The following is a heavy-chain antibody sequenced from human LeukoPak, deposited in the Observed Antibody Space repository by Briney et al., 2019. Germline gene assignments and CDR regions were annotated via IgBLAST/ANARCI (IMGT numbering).Heavy chain of an antibody. V-gene: IGHV3-23*01. CDR2: ISGSGGST. J-gene: IGHJ6*02. CDR3: AKSHGDYYYYYSMDV. CDR1: GFTFSNYA. Sequence: GGSLRLSCAASGFTFSNYAMSWVRQAPGKGLQWVSGISGSGGSTSFADSVKGRFTFSRDNSKNTVYLQMNSLRADDTAVYYCAKSHGDYYYYYSMDVWGQGTTVTVSS.